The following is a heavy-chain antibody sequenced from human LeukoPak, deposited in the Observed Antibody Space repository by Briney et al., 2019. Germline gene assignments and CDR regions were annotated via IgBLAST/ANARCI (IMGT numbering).Heavy chain of an antibody. J-gene: IGHJ4*02. CDR3: ARGKGGSYPYYFDY. Sequence: SETLSLTCTVSGGSISSGDYYWSWIRQPPGKGLEWIGYIYYSGSTYYNPSLKSRVTISVDTSKNQFSLKLSSVAAADTAVYYCARGKGGSYPYYFDYWGQGTLVTVSS. V-gene: IGHV4-30-4*08. CDR2: IYYSGST. D-gene: IGHD1-26*01. CDR1: GGSISSGDYY.